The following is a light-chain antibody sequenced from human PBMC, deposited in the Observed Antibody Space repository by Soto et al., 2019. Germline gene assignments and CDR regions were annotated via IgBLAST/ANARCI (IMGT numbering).Light chain of an antibody. CDR3: QQYYSYPRT. CDR2: GAS. Sequence: EIVMTQSPATLSVSPGERATLSCRASQTVSSNLAWYQQKLGQAPRLLIYGASTRATGVPARFSGSGSGTEFTLTISSLQSEDFATYYCQQYYSYPRTFGQGTKVDIK. J-gene: IGKJ1*01. CDR1: QTVSSN. V-gene: IGKV3-15*01.